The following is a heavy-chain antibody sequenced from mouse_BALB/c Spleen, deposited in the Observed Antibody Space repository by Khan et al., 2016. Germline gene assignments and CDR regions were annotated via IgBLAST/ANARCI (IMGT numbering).Heavy chain of an antibody. CDR2: IDPENGDT. D-gene: IGHD1-1*01. CDR3: KAVYYGSDVYFDY. V-gene: IGHV14-4*02. Sequence: VQLKQSGAELVRSGASVKLSCTASVFNIKDYYMHWVKQRPEQGLEWIGWIDPENGDTEYAPTFQGKATMTADTSSHAAYLQFSSLTSEDSAVFYCKAVYYGSDVYFDYWGQGTTLTVSS. J-gene: IGHJ2*01. CDR1: VFNIKDYY.